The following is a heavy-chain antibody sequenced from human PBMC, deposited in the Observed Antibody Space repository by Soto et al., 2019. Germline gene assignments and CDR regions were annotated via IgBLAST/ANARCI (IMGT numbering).Heavy chain of an antibody. V-gene: IGHV3-21*01. CDR1: GFTFTRYS. Sequence: EVQLVESGEGLVKPGGSLRLSCAASGFTFTRYSMNWVRQAPGKGLEWVSSISSTTNYIYYADSMKGRFTVSRDNAKNSVYLEMNSLSAEDTALYYCARESEDLTSNFDYWGQGTLVTVSS. CDR3: ARESEDLTSNFDY. CDR2: ISSTTNYI. J-gene: IGHJ4*02.